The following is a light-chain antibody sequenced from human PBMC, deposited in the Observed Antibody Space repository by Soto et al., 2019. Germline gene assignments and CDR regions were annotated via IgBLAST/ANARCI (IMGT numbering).Light chain of an antibody. CDR3: QQYGSSPSWT. J-gene: IGKJ1*01. Sequence: ELVLTQSPGTLSLSPGERATLSCRASQSFAGNCLAWYRQKPGQAPRLLIYGASNRATGIPDRFSGSGSGADFTLTISRLEPEDFAVYYCQQYGSSPSWTFGQGTKVDIK. V-gene: IGKV3-20*01. CDR2: GAS. CDR1: QSFAGNC.